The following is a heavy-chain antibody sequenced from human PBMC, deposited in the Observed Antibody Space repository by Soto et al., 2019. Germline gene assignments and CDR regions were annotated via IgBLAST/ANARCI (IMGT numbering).Heavy chain of an antibody. Sequence: QVQLVESGGGVVQPGRSLRLSCAASGFTFSSYGMHWVRQAPGKGLEWVAVIWYDGSNKYYADSVKGRFTISRDNSKNTLYLQMNSLRAEDTAVYDCASEIGDGVHYYCGMDVWGQGTTVTVSS. CDR1: GFTFSSYG. CDR2: IWYDGSNK. CDR3: ASEIGDGVHYYCGMDV. J-gene: IGHJ6*02. V-gene: IGHV3-33*01. D-gene: IGHD2-8*01.